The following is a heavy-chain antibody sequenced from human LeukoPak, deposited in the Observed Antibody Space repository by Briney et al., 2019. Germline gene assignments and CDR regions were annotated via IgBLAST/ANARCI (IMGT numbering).Heavy chain of an antibody. D-gene: IGHD3/OR15-3a*01. J-gene: IGHJ4*02. CDR1: GFTFSSYE. V-gene: IGHV3-48*03. CDR2: ISSSGSTI. CDR3: ARDARTGYYPAFDY. Sequence: GGSLRLSCAASGFTFSSYEMNWVRQAPGKGLEWVPYISSSGSTIYYADSVKGRFTISRDNAKNSLYLQMNSLRAEDTALYYCARDARTGYYPAFDYWGQGTLVTVSS.